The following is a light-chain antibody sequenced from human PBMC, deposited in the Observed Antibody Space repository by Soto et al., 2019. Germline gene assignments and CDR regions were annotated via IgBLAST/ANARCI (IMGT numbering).Light chain of an antibody. Sequence: QSALTQPASVSGSPGQSITISCTSTSSDVGGYNYVSWYQHHPGKAPKLMIYDVSNRPSGVSNRFSGSKSGKTASLTISGLQPEDEADYYCCSYSTSNTRQLVFGTGTKVTVL. J-gene: IGLJ1*01. V-gene: IGLV2-14*03. CDR3: CSYSTSNTRQLV. CDR2: DVS. CDR1: SSDVGGYNY.